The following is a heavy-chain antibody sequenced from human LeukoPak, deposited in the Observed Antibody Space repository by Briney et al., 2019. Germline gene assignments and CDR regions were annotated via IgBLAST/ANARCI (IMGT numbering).Heavy chain of an antibody. D-gene: IGHD5-18*01. V-gene: IGHV5-51*01. CDR1: GYSFTSYW. CDR3: ARPRYSYGCDFDY. Sequence: AESLKISCKASGYSFTSYWFGWVRQMPRKGLEWMGIIYPGDSDTRYSPSFQGQVTISTDKSINTAYLQWSSLRAADTAVYYCARPRYSYGCDFDYWGQGTLVTVSS. J-gene: IGHJ4*02. CDR2: IYPGDSDT.